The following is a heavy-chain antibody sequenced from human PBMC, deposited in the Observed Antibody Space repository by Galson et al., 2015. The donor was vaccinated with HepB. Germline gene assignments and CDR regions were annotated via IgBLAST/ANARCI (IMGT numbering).Heavy chain of an antibody. CDR3: ARRGLLF. CDR1: GFTFSSFA. Sequence: SLRLSCAASGFTFSSFAMHWVRRAPGKGLEWLALITYDGNSQYYADSVKGRFTISRDNSKNTVYLQMNSLRADDTALYYCARRGLLFGGQGTLVTVSS. D-gene: IGHD3/OR15-3a*01. V-gene: IGHV3-30*04. CDR2: ITYDGNSQ. J-gene: IGHJ4*02.